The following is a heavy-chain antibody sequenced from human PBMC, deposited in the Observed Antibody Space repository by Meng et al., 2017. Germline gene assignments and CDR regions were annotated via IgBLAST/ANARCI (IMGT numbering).Heavy chain of an antibody. V-gene: IGHV1-18*01. CDR2: ISAYNGNT. Sequence: QVQLVPSGAEVKKPGASVKVSCNASGYTFTSYGISWVRQAPGQGLEWMGWISAYNGNTNYAQKLQGRVTMTTDTSTSTAYMELRSLRSDDTAVYYCASSSSGSYYWWFDPWGQGTLVTVSS. CDR1: GYTFTSYG. CDR3: ASSSSGSYYWWFDP. D-gene: IGHD1-26*01. J-gene: IGHJ5*02.